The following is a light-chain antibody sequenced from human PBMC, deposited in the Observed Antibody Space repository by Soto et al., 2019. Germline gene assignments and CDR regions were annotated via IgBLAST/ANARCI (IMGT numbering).Light chain of an antibody. CDR1: SSNIGAGYD. CDR3: QSYDSSRSPLYV. V-gene: IGLV1-40*01. Sequence: QSALTQPPSVSGAPGQRVSISCTASSSNIGAGYDVHWYQHLPGTAPKLLIYANNNRPSGVPDRFSGSKSGTSASLAITGLQAEDEADYYCQSYDSSRSPLYVFGTGTKVTVL. CDR2: ANN. J-gene: IGLJ1*01.